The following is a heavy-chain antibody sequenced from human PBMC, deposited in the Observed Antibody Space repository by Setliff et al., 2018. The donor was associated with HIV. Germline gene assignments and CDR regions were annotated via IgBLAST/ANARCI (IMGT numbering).Heavy chain of an antibody. J-gene: IGHJ6*03. CDR2: IYHSGST. D-gene: IGHD3-22*01. CDR1: GYSISSGYY. V-gene: IGHV4-38-2*02. CDR3: ARDPFEYYYDSSGREAYMDV. Sequence: PSETLSLTCAVSGYSISSGYYWGWLRQPPGKGLEWIGSIYHSGSTYYNPSLKSRVTISVDTSKNQFSLKLSSVTAADTAVYYCARDPFEYYYDSSGREAYMDVWGKGTTVTVSS.